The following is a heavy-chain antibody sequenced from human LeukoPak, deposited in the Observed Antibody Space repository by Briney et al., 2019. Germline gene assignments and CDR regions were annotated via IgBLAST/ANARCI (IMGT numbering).Heavy chain of an antibody. D-gene: IGHD6-13*01. Sequence: PGGSLRLSCAASGFTFSSYEMNWVRQAPGKGLEWISYISSSSSTIYDADSVKGRFTISRDNANNLVYLQMNSLRVEDTGVYYCATTTRSSSWDYWGQGTLVTVSS. CDR2: ISSSSSTI. V-gene: IGHV3-48*03. J-gene: IGHJ4*02. CDR1: GFTFSSYE. CDR3: ATTTRSSSWDY.